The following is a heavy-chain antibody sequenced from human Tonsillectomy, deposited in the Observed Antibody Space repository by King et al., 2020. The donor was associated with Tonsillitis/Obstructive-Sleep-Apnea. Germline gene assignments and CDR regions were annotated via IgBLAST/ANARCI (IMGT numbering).Heavy chain of an antibody. V-gene: IGHV3-13*04. Sequence: VQLVESGGGLVQPGGSLRLSCAASGFTFSNYDMHWVRQATGKGLEWVSAIGTAGDTYYPGSVKGRFTLSRENAKNSLYLQMNSLRAGDTAVYYCARGKCSGGSCYYFDYWGQGTLVTVSS. D-gene: IGHD2-15*01. J-gene: IGHJ4*02. CDR3: ARGKCSGGSCYYFDY. CDR1: GFTFSNYD. CDR2: IGTAGDT.